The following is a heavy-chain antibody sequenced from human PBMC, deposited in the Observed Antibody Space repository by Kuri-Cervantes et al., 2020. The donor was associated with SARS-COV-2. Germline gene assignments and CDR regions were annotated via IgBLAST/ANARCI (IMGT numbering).Heavy chain of an antibody. D-gene: IGHD6-13*01. V-gene: IGHV3-64*01. CDR3: ARSAPPGIAAAGVDWYFDY. CDR1: GFTFSSYA. CDR2: ISSNGGST. J-gene: IGHJ4*02. Sequence: GGSLRLSCAASGFTFSSYAMHWVRQAPGKGLEYVSAISSNGGSTYYANSVKGRFTISRDNSKNTLYLQMNSLRAEDTAVYYCARSAPPGIAAAGVDWYFDYWGQGTLVTVSS.